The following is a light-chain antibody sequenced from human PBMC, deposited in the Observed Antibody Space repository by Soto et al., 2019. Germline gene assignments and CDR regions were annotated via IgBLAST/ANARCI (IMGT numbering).Light chain of an antibody. CDR1: SSDIGGYKY. J-gene: IGLJ2*01. CDR2: EVS. V-gene: IGLV2-14*01. Sequence: QSALTQPASVSGSPGQSITISCARTSSDIGGYKYVSWYQQHPGKAPRLIIYEVSDRPSGVSNRFSGSKSGNSASLTIFGLQAEDEADYYCSSYTSSRTLIFGGGTKLTVL. CDR3: SSYTSSRTLI.